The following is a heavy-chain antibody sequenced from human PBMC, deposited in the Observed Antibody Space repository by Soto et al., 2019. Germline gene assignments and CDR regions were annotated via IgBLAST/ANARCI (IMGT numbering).Heavy chain of an antibody. J-gene: IGHJ2*01. CDR3: ARAKAFHAFYSSGWYAFDL. Sequence: QVQLVESGGGVVQPGRSLRLSCAASGFTFSSYAMHWVRQAPGKGLEWVAVISYDGSNKYYADSVKGRFTISRDNSKNTLYLQMNSLRAEDTAVYYCARAKAFHAFYSSGWYAFDLWGRGTLVTVSS. CDR2: ISYDGSNK. CDR1: GFTFSSYA. D-gene: IGHD6-19*01. V-gene: IGHV3-30-3*01.